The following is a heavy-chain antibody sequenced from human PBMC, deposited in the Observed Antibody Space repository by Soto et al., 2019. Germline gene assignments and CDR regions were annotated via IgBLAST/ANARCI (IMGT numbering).Heavy chain of an antibody. CDR1: GYTLINYP. Sequence: ASVKVSCKASGYTLINYPMHWVRQAPGQRLEWMGWINTGNGHTKYSQKFQGRVSISRDTSASTIYMGLSSLRSEDTAVYYCARDQILGYYDSWPPSYGMDVWGQGTTVTVSS. J-gene: IGHJ6*02. CDR2: INTGNGHT. CDR3: ARDQILGYYDSWPPSYGMDV. D-gene: IGHD3-3*01. V-gene: IGHV1-3*04.